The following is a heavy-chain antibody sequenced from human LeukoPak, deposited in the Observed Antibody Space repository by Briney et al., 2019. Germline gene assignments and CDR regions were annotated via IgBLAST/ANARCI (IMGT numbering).Heavy chain of an antibody. CDR2: ISSSGSTK. J-gene: IGHJ4*02. CDR3: ARWVNFDY. Sequence: GGSLRLSCVASGITFSSYEMIWVRQAPGKGLEWVSYISSSGSTKYYADSVKGRFTISRDNAKNSLYLQMNSLRAEDTAVYYCARWVNFDYWGQGTLVTVSS. V-gene: IGHV3-48*03. D-gene: IGHD4-23*01. CDR1: GITFSSYE.